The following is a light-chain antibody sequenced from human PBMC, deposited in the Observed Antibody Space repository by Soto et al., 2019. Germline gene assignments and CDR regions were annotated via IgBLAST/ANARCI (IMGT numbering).Light chain of an antibody. CDR2: GAF. CDR3: QQYKKWPPLT. V-gene: IGKV3-15*01. Sequence: EIVMTQSPATLSVSPGETATLSCRASQSVAFHLAWYQQKPGQGTRLLIYGAFTRATGIPARFSGSGSGTEFTLTISSLQSEDLAVYYCQQYKKWPPLTFGGGKKVEIK. J-gene: IGKJ4*01. CDR1: QSVAFH.